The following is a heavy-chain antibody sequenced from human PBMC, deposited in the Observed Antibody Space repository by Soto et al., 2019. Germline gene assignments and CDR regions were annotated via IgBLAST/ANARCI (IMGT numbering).Heavy chain of an antibody. V-gene: IGHV1-46*02. J-gene: IGHJ3*02. CDR1: GYSFNSYY. CDR2: IKPSGDST. CDR3: ASDYNAYQRQHVFDI. Sequence: QVQLVQSGAEVKKPGASVKVACKASGYSFNSYYMHWVRQAPGQGPEWMGVIKPSGDSTSYAQKCQCTVNMTRDTSTSTVYIELSSLRSEDTALYYCASDYNAYQRQHVFDIWGKGTLVTVSS. D-gene: IGHD3-10*01.